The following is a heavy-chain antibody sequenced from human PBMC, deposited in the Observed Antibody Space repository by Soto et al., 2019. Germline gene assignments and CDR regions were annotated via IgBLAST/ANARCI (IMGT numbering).Heavy chain of an antibody. CDR3: AKEAGDH. D-gene: IGHD3-10*01. J-gene: IGHJ4*02. CDR2: IIPIFGIK. Sequence: QMQLVQSGAEVKERGSSVKISCKTSGGTFNTYALTWVRQAPGQGLEWIGGIIPIFGIKNVAQRFQGRVTINADESLTTAYIEMTSLRSDDTALYYCAKEAGDHWGQGTLVTVSS. CDR1: GGTFNTYA. V-gene: IGHV1-69*01.